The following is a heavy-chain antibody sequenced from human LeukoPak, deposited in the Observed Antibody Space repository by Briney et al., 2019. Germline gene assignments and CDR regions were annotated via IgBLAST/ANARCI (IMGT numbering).Heavy chain of an antibody. J-gene: IGHJ4*02. CDR3: ASQGASGPLDY. Sequence: GESLKISFKGSGYSFTRYWIAWVRQMPGKGLEWMGIIYPGDSDTKYSPSFQGHVIFSADKSISTAYLEWSSLKASDTAMYYCASQGASGPLDYWGQGTVVTVSS. V-gene: IGHV5-51*01. CDR2: IYPGDSDT. CDR1: GYSFTRYW.